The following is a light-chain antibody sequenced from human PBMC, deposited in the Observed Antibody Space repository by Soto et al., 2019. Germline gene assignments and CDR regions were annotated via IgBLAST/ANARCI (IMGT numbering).Light chain of an antibody. CDR1: QSRGSH. J-gene: IGKJ4*01. V-gene: IGKV3-15*01. Sequence: EIVMTQSPATLSLSPGDRATLSCRASQSRGSHLAWYQQKPGQAPRLLIYAASTRATGIPARFSGSGSGTEFTLTINNLQSEDFAVYYCQQYNNWPPITFGGGTKVELK. CDR2: AAS. CDR3: QQYNNWPPIT.